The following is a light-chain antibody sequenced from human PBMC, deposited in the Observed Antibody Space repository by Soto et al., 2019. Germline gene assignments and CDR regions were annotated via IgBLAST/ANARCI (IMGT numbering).Light chain of an antibody. V-gene: IGKV1-39*01. Sequence: DIQMTQSPSSLSASVGDRVTITCRASQSISSNLNWYQQKPGKAPKLLIYAASSLQSGVPSRLSGSGSGTDFTLTISSLQPEDFATYYCQQSYSTLSITFGQGTRLEIK. J-gene: IGKJ5*01. CDR2: AAS. CDR3: QQSYSTLSIT. CDR1: QSISSN.